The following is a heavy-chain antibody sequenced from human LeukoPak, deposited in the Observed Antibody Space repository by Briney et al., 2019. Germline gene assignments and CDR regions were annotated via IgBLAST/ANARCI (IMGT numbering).Heavy chain of an antibody. V-gene: IGHV4-59*01. Sequence: SETLSLTCTVSGGSISSYYWSWIRQPPGKGLEWIGYIYYSGSTNYNPSLKTRVTISVDTSKNQFSLQLSSVTAADTAVYYCASGLYYYDSSGPMYYFDYWGQGTLVTVSS. J-gene: IGHJ4*02. D-gene: IGHD3-22*01. CDR3: ASGLYYYDSSGPMYYFDY. CDR2: IYYSGST. CDR1: GGSISSYY.